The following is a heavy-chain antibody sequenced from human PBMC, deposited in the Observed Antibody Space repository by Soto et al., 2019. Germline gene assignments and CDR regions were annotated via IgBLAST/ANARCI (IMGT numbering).Heavy chain of an antibody. V-gene: IGHV1-18*01. CDR3: ARDQVVLVPAAGYYFDY. CDR1: GYTFTSYG. CDR2: ISAYNGNT. J-gene: IGHJ4*02. Sequence: QVQLVQSGAEVKKPGASVKVSCKASGYTFTSYGISWVRQAPGQGLEWMGGISAYNGNTNYAQKIHGRVTMTTATPTRTAYRELRSLRSDDTAVYYCARDQVVLVPAAGYYFDYWGQGTLVTVSS. D-gene: IGHD2-2*01.